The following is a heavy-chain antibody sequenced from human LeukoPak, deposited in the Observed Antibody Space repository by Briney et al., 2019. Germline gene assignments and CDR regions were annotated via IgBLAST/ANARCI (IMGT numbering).Heavy chain of an antibody. V-gene: IGHV1-58*01. J-gene: IGHJ4*02. Sequence: ASVKVSCKASGSTFGSFAVQWVRQARGQRLEWMGWIVVGSDETQYAQRFQDRVIITRDKSTTTAYVELRSLRSEDTAVYYCAALLVGSSEFDFWGQGTLVTVSS. D-gene: IGHD1-26*01. CDR3: AALLVGSSEFDF. CDR2: IVVGSDET. CDR1: GSTFGSFA.